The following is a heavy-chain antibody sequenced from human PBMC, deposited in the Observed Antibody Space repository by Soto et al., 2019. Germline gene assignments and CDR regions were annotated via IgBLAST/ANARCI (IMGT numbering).Heavy chain of an antibody. Sequence: QVQLVQSGAEVKKPESSVKVSCKASGGTFSSYAISWVRQAPGQGLEWMGGIIPIFGTANYAQKFQGRVTITADESTSTAYMELSSLRSEDTAVYYCARVRNIVVVPAAITLYYYYGMDVWGQGTTVTVSS. CDR2: IIPIFGTA. CDR3: ARVRNIVVVPAAITLYYYYGMDV. V-gene: IGHV1-69*01. CDR1: GGTFSSYA. D-gene: IGHD2-2*01. J-gene: IGHJ6*02.